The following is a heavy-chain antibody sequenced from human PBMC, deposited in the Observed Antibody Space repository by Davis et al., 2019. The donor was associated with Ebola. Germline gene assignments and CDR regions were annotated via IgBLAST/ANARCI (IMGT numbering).Heavy chain of an antibody. CDR2: IRSKANSYAT. D-gene: IGHD2-2*01. CDR3: SGTSSSGDV. V-gene: IGHV3-73*01. Sequence: GGSLRLSCAASGFTSSGSAMHWVRQASGKGLEWVGRIRSKANSYATAYAASVKGRFTISRDDSKNTAYLQMNSLKTEDTAVYYCSGTSSSGDVWGQGTTVTVSS. J-gene: IGHJ6*02. CDR1: GFTSSGSA.